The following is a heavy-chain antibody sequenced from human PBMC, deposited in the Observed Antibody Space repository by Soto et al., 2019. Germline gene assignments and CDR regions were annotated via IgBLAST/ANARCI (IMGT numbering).Heavy chain of an antibody. CDR1: GFTFSSYS. D-gene: IGHD5-18*01. Sequence: EVQLVESGGGLVQPGGYLRLSCAASGFTFSSYSMSWVRQAPGKRLEWVANINQHGGEKCYVDSVKGRFTISRDNAENSLYLEMNSLRAEGTAVYYCARPWDTAMFSTWIYWRQGTLLTVSS. J-gene: IGHJ4*02. V-gene: IGHV3-7*03. CDR2: INQHGGEK. CDR3: ARPWDTAMFSTWIY.